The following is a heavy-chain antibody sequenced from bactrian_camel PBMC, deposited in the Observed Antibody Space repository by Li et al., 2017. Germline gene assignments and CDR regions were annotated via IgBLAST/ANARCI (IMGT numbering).Heavy chain of an antibody. Sequence: VQLVESGGGLVQPGGSLRLSCAASGFTFSLFAMSWVRQAPGKEVEWVSGINSGGMTDYADSVKGRFTISRDDGVNTLYLQLNSLKPEDTAMYYCAAGRVCVDLGRGRPDYWGQGTQVTVS. CDR2: INSGGMT. CDR1: GFTFSLFA. D-gene: IGHD3*01. V-gene: IGHV3S31*01. J-gene: IGHJ4*01. CDR3: AAGRVCVDLGRGRPDY.